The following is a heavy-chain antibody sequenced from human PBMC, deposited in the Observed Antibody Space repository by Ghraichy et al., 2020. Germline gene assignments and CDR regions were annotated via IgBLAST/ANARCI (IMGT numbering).Heavy chain of an antibody. J-gene: IGHJ5*02. CDR3: ARGLNYDFWSGYYFGWFDP. CDR2: MNPNSGNT. V-gene: IGHV1-8*01. D-gene: IGHD3-3*01. Sequence: ASVKVSCKASGYTFTSYDINWVRQATGQGLEWMGWMNPNSGNTGYAQKFQGRVTMTRNTSISTAYMELSSLRSEDTAVYYCARGLNYDFWSGYYFGWFDPWGQGTLVTVSS. CDR1: GYTFTSYD.